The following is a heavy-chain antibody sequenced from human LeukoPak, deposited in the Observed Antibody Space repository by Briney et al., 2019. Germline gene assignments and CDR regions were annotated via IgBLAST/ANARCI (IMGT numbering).Heavy chain of an antibody. Sequence: ASVKVSCMASGYTFTSYYMHWVRQAPGQGLEWMGIINPSGGSTSYAQKFQGRVTMTRDTSTSTVYMELSSLRSEDTAVYYCARDPRNYENTYYYYGMDVWGQGTTVTVSS. V-gene: IGHV1-46*01. J-gene: IGHJ6*02. CDR1: GYTFTSYY. CDR2: INPSGGST. CDR3: ARDPRNYENTYYYYGMDV. D-gene: IGHD1-7*01.